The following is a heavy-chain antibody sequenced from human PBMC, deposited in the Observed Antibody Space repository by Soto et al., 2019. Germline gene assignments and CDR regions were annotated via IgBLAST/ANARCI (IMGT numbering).Heavy chain of an antibody. CDR2: IFYSGRT. J-gene: IGHJ5*02. Sequence: SETLSLTCTVSGGSISSYYWSWIRQPPGRGLEWIGHIFYSGRTNYNPALKSRVTISVDTSKSQFSLKLSSVTAADTAVYYCAKDSGYNYGYFRWFDPWGQGTLVTVSS. CDR1: GGSISSYY. D-gene: IGHD5-18*01. CDR3: AKDSGYNYGYFRWFDP. V-gene: IGHV4-59*01.